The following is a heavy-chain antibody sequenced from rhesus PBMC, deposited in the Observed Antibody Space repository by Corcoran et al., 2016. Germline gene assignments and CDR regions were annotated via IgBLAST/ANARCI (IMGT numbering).Heavy chain of an antibody. Sequence: QVQLQESDPGLVKPSETLSLTCAVSGGSISGGYDWVWIHQPPGKGLEWIGYIYGSSGSTNYNPSLKNRVTISKDTSKNQFSLKLSSVTAADTAVYYCARSTNTVSKPDWYFDIWGPGTPITISS. V-gene: IGHV4-76*01. D-gene: IGHD4-23*01. J-gene: IGHJ2*01. CDR3: ARSTNTVSKPDWYFDI. CDR1: GGSISGGYD. CDR2: IYGSSGST.